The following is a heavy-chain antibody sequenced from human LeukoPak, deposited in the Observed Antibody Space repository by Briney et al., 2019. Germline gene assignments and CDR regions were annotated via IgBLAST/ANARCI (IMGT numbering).Heavy chain of an antibody. CDR3: ARDPGYYGKNVPDC. Sequence: GGSLRLSCIASGFTFNSHGMHWVRQAPGKGLEWVASIWYEGSGDYYVDSVKGRFTISRDNSKNTLYLKINSLRAEDTAVYYCARDPGYYGKNVPDCWGQGTLVTVSS. D-gene: IGHD3-9*01. J-gene: IGHJ4*02. CDR2: IWYEGSGD. V-gene: IGHV3-33*01. CDR1: GFTFNSHG.